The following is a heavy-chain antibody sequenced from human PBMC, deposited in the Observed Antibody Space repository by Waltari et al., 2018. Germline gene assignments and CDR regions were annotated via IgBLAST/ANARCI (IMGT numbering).Heavy chain of an antibody. Sequence: EVQLLESGGGLVQPGGSLRLSCAASGFTFSSYAMSWVRQAPGKGLEWVSVIYSGGSTYYADSVKGRFTISRDNSKNTLYLQMNSLRAEDTAVYYCAKGRVAAAGMVPLNDAFDIWGQGTMVTVSS. D-gene: IGHD6-13*01. V-gene: IGHV3-23*03. CDR3: AKGRVAAAGMVPLNDAFDI. CDR2: IYSGGST. CDR1: GFTFSSYA. J-gene: IGHJ3*02.